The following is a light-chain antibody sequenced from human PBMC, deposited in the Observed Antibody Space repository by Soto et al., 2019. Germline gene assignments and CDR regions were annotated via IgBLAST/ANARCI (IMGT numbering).Light chain of an antibody. Sequence: IVMTQSPATLSVSPGERATLSCRASQSVASNLAWYQQRLGQAPRLLVYGASTRATGIPARFSGSGSGTESTLTIRSVQSEDFAVYYCQQYNKWPVFTFGPGTRVDIK. J-gene: IGKJ3*01. CDR3: QQYNKWPVFT. CDR1: QSVASN. V-gene: IGKV3-15*01. CDR2: GAS.